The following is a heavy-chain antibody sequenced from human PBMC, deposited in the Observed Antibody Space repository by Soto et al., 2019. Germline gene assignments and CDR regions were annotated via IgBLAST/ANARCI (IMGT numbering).Heavy chain of an antibody. Sequence: QVQLQESGPGLVKPSETLSLTCTVSGGSVSSGSYYWSWIRQPPGRGLEWIGYIYYSGSTNYNPSLKSRVSISLETSNNQFSLKLSSVTAADTAVYYCAREGDRTAKPFDCWGPGTLVTVSS. V-gene: IGHV4-61*01. CDR3: AREGDRTAKPFDC. D-gene: IGHD1-1*01. CDR2: IYYSGST. J-gene: IGHJ4*02. CDR1: GGSVSSGSYY.